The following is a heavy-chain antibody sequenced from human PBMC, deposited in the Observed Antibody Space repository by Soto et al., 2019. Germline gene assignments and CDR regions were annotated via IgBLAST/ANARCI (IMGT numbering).Heavy chain of an antibody. CDR1: GFTFSSYW. J-gene: IGHJ6*03. CDR3: ARWFYFSSSWYGGSYMDV. D-gene: IGHD6-13*01. Sequence: GGSLRLSCAASGFTFSSYWMHWVRQAPGKGLVWVSRINSDGSSTSYADSVKGRFTISRDNAKNTLYLQMNSLRAEDTAVYYCARWFYFSSSWYGGSYMDVWGKGTTVTVSS. V-gene: IGHV3-74*01. CDR2: INSDGSST.